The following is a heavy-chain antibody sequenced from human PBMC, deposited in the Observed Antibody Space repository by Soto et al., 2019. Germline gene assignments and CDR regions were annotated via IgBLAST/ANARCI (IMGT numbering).Heavy chain of an antibody. Sequence: EASVKVSCKASGYTLIDYYTHWVRQAPGQGLEWMGRISPKSGAINYAQKFQGRVTLTSDTSINTAYMEVRSLRSDDTAVYYCARAPGYCNSTICYIDTFDLWGQGTMVTVSS. CDR2: ISPKSGAI. V-gene: IGHV1-2*02. CDR1: GYTLIDYY. D-gene: IGHD2-2*02. J-gene: IGHJ3*01. CDR3: ARAPGYCNSTICYIDTFDL.